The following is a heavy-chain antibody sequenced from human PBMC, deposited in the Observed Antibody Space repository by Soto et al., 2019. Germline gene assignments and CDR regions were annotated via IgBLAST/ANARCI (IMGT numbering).Heavy chain of an antibody. CDR1: AFTFSNYA. Sequence: GGSLRLSCAASAFTFSNYAMHWVRQAPGKGLEWVAVIWYDGSNKYYADSVRGRFTISRDNSKNTLYLQVNSLRAEDTAVFYCARGLAAAATSYYYFGMDVWGQGTTVTVSS. CDR2: IWYDGSNK. D-gene: IGHD6-13*01. CDR3: ARGLAAAATSYYYFGMDV. J-gene: IGHJ6*02. V-gene: IGHV3-33*01.